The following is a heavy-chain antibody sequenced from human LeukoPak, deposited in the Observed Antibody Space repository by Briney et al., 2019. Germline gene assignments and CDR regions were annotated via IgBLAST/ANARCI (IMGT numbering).Heavy chain of an antibody. J-gene: IGHJ4*02. V-gene: IGHV3-64*01. CDR3: ARGGSGVVVPAATEALFDY. CDR1: GFTFSSYW. CDR2: ISSNGGST. Sequence: PGGSLRLSCAASGFTFSSYWMHWVRQAPGKGLEYVSAISSNGGSTYYANSVKGRFTISRDNSKNTLYLQMGSLRAEDMAVYYCARGGSGVVVPAATEALFDYWGQGTLVTVSS. D-gene: IGHD2-2*01.